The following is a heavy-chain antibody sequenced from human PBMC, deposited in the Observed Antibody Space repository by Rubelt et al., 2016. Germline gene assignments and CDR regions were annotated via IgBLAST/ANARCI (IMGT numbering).Heavy chain of an antibody. CDR1: GYSFTSYW. CDR2: IYPGDSDT. V-gene: IGHV5-51*01. J-gene: IGHJ4*02. CDR3: AIYDFWSGYYLDY. Sequence: GESLKISCKGSGYSFTSYWIGWVRQMPGKGLEWMGIIYPGDSDTNYSPSFQGHVTISADKSISTAYLQWSSLKASDTAMYYCAIYDFWSGYYLDYWGQGTLVTVSS. D-gene: IGHD3-3*01.